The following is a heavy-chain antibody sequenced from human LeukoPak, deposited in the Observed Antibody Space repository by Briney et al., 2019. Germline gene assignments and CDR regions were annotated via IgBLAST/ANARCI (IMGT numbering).Heavy chain of an antibody. CDR2: INPNSGGT. Sequence: ASVKVSCKASGGTFSSYAISWVRQAPGQGLEWMGWINPNSGGTNYAQKFQGRVTMTRDTSISTAYMELSRLRSDDTAVYYCARAAFGCSSTSCDTSFQHWGQGTLVTVSS. CDR1: GGTFSSYA. J-gene: IGHJ1*01. D-gene: IGHD2-2*02. CDR3: ARAAFGCSSTSCDTSFQH. V-gene: IGHV1-2*02.